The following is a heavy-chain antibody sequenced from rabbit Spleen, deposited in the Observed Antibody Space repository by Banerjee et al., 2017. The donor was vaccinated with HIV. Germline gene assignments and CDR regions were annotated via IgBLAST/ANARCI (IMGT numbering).Heavy chain of an antibody. CDR3: ARDGAGGSYFAL. J-gene: IGHJ3*01. V-gene: IGHV1S7*01. D-gene: IGHD8-1*01. CDR1: GFTLSSYY. Sequence: QLKESGGGLVQTGGSLKLSCKASGFTLSSYYMNWVRQAPGKGLEWIGYIDPVFGITYYAIWVNGRFSISRENAQNTVFLQMTSLTAADTAPYFCARDGAGGSYFALWGQGTLVTVS. CDR2: IDPVFGIT.